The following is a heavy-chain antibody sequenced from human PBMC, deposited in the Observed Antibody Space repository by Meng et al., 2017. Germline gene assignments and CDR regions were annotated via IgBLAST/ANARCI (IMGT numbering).Heavy chain of an antibody. J-gene: IGHJ6*02. D-gene: IGHD7-27*01. Sequence: GSLRLSCTVSGYSISSGYYWGWIRQPPGKGLEWIGSIYHSGSTYYNPSLKSRVTISVDTSKNQFSLKLSSVTAADTAVYYCARVDAGNPNRGYSYYYGMDVWGQGTTVTVSS. V-gene: IGHV4-38-2*02. CDR2: IYHSGST. CDR1: GYSISSGYY. CDR3: ARVDAGNPNRGYSYYYGMDV.